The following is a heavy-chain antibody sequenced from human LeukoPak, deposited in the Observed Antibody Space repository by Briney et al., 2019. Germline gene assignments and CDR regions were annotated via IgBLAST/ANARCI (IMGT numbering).Heavy chain of an antibody. Sequence: GGSLRLSCAASGFTFDDYGMSWVRQAPGKGLEWVSGINWNGGSTGYADSVKGRFTISRDSAKNSLYLQMNSLRAEDTALYYCARVPVFTMIVVGYAFDIWGQGTMVTVSS. CDR1: GFTFDDYG. CDR3: ARVPVFTMIVVGYAFDI. V-gene: IGHV3-20*04. D-gene: IGHD3-22*01. J-gene: IGHJ3*02. CDR2: INWNGGST.